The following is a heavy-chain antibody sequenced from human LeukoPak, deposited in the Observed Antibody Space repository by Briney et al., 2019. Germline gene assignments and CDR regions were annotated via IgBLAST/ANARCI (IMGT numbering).Heavy chain of an antibody. D-gene: IGHD2-15*01. J-gene: IGHJ4*02. Sequence: ASVKVSCKASGYTFSSNYMHWVRQAPGQGLEWVGWINPNSGGTNYAQKFQGRVTMTRDTSISTAYMELSRLRSDDTAVYYCARASKDIVVVPADYWGQGTLVTVSS. CDR1: GYTFSSNY. V-gene: IGHV1-2*02. CDR2: INPNSGGT. CDR3: ARASKDIVVVPADY.